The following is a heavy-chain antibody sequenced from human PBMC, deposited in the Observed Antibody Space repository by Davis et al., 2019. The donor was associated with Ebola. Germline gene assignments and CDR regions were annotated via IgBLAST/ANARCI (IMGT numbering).Heavy chain of an antibody. J-gene: IGHJ4*02. CDR3: ARDPTVTPLDY. CDR1: GGAFSSYA. D-gene: IGHD4-17*01. V-gene: IGHV1-18*01. CDR2: ISAYNGNT. Sequence: AASVKVSCKASGGAFSSYAISGGRQAPGQGLEWMGWISAYNGNTNYAQKLQGRVTMTTDTSTSTAYMELRSLRSDDTAVYYCARDPTVTPLDYWGQGTLVPVSP.